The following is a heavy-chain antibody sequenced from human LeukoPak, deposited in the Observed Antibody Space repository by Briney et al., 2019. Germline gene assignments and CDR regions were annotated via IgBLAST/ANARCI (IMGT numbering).Heavy chain of an antibody. J-gene: IGHJ4*02. D-gene: IGHD3-22*01. CDR3: ASYSYYYDSSGYFDY. V-gene: IGHV4-59*01. CDR2: IYYSGST. Sequence: SETLSLTCTVSGVSISSYYWSWIRQPPGKGLEWIGYIYYSGSTNYNPSLKSRVTISVDTSKNQFSLKLSSVTAAVTAVYYCASYSYYYDSSGYFDYWGQGTLVTVSS. CDR1: GVSISSYY.